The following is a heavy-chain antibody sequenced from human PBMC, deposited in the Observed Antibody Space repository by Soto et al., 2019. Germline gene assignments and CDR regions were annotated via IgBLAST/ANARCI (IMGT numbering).Heavy chain of an antibody. CDR3: STDGVGRLDTAMAYFDY. CDR2: IKSKTDGGTT. CDR1: GFTFSNDW. Sequence: GGSLRLSCAASGFTFSNDWMSWVRQAPGKGLEWVGRIKSKTDGGTTDYAAPVKGSFTISRDDSKNTLYLQMNSLKTEDTAVYYCSTDGVGRLDTAMAYFDYWGQGSLVTVSS. D-gene: IGHD5-18*01. J-gene: IGHJ4*02. V-gene: IGHV3-15*01.